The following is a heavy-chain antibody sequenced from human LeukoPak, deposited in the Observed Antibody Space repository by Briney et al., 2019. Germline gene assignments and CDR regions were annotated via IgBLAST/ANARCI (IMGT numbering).Heavy chain of an antibody. D-gene: IGHD4-17*01. CDR1: GFTFSSYR. CDR2: ISSSSSYI. Sequence: GGSLSLFCAASGFTFSSYRMNWVRQAPGGGLVWVSTISSSSSYIYYAHSVKGRFTISRDNAKNSLYLQMSSLRAEDTAVYYCARDDATVTTDGSDYWGQGTLDTVSS. CDR3: ARDDATVTTDGSDY. V-gene: IGHV3-21*01. J-gene: IGHJ4*02.